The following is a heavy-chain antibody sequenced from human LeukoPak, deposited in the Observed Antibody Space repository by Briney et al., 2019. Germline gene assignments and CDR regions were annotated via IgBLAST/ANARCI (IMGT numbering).Heavy chain of an antibody. CDR2: IRYDGGNK. J-gene: IGHJ6*03. CDR1: GFTFSSYG. Sequence: GGSLRLSCAASGFTFSSYGMHWVRQAPGKGLEWVAFIRYDGGNKYYADSVKGRFTISRDNSKNTLYLQMNSLRAEDTAVYYCAKREIEAVVPAAIGPNYYYYMDVWGKGTTVTVSS. CDR3: AKREIEAVVPAAIGPNYYYYMDV. D-gene: IGHD2-2*02. V-gene: IGHV3-30*02.